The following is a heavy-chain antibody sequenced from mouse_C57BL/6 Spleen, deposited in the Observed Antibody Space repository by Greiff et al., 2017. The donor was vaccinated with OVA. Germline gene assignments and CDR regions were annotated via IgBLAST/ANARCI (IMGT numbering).Heavy chain of an antibody. Sequence: VQLQQSDAELVKPGASVKISCKVSGYTFTDHTIHWMKQRPEQGLEWIGYIYPRDGSTKYNEKFKGKATLTADISSSTAYMQLNSLTSEDSAVYFCAKGDYYSNYYAMDYWGQGTSVTVSS. CDR2: IYPRDGST. CDR1: GYTFTDHT. V-gene: IGHV1-78*01. D-gene: IGHD2-5*01. J-gene: IGHJ4*01. CDR3: AKGDYYSNYYAMDY.